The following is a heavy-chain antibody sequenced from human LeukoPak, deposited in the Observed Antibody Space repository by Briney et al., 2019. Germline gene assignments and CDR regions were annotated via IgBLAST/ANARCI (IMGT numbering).Heavy chain of an antibody. D-gene: IGHD6-19*01. Sequence: ASVKVSCKASGYTFTSYGISWVRQAPGQGLEWMGWINPNSGGTNYAQKFQGRVTTTRDTSISTAYMELSRLRSDDTAVYYCLSAGYSSGWRRTDFDYWGQGTLVTVSS. CDR1: GYTFTSYG. CDR2: INPNSGGT. CDR3: LSAGYSSGWRRTDFDY. J-gene: IGHJ4*02. V-gene: IGHV1-2*02.